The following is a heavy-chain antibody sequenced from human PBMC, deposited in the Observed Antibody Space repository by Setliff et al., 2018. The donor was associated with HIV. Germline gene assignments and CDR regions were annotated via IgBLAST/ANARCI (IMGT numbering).Heavy chain of an antibody. J-gene: IGHJ6*03. CDR3: AHSYCSSTSCYPHYYYYVDV. D-gene: IGHD2-2*01. V-gene: IGHV2-5*02. Sequence: PTQTLTLACTFSGFSLSTSGVGVGWIRQHPGKALEGLALIYWDADKRYSPTLESRLTITKDTSKNQEVLTMTNMDPVDTATYYCAHSYCSSTSCYPHYYYYVDVWGKGTTVTVSS. CDR2: IYWDADK. CDR1: GFSLSTSGVG.